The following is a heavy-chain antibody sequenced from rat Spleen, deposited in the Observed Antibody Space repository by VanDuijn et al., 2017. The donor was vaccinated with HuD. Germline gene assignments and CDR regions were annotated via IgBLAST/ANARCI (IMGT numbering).Heavy chain of an antibody. CDR1: GFTFSDYK. CDR3: ARHNWDYFDY. V-gene: IGHV5-7*01. CDR2: FSYDGSRT. D-gene: IGHD5-1*01. J-gene: IGHJ2*01. Sequence: EVQLVESGGGLVQPGRSLKLSCAASGFTFSDYKMAWVRQAPKKGLEWVATFSYDGSRTYYRASVKGRFTISSDNAKSTLYLQMDSLRSDDTATYYCARHNWDYFDYWGQGVMVTVSS.